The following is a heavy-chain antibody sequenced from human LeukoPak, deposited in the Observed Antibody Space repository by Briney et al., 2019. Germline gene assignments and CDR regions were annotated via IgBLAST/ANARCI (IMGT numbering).Heavy chain of an antibody. CDR1: GYTFTGYY. V-gene: IGHV1-2*02. CDR2: INPNSGGT. Sequence: ASVKVSCKASGYTFTGYYMHWVRQAPGQGLEWMGWINPNSGGTNYAQKFQGRVTMTRDTSISTAYMELSRLRSDDTAVYYCARGGNFVLMVYAHDYWGQGTLVTVSS. CDR3: ARGGNFVLMVYAHDY. D-gene: IGHD2-8*01. J-gene: IGHJ4*02.